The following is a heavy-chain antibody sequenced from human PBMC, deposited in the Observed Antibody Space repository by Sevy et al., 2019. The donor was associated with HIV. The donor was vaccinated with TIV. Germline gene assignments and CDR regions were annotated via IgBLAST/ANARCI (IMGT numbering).Heavy chain of an antibody. CDR2: INQDGSQK. D-gene: IGHD3-9*01. J-gene: IGHJ4*02. CDR1: GFTFSTYW. Sequence: GGSLRLSCGASGFTFSTYWMSWVRQAPGKGLEWVANINQDGSQKYCVDSVKGRFTISKDNAKNSLYLQMSSLRAEDTAVYYCAREFDGGPDYWGQGTLVTVSS. V-gene: IGHV3-7*01. CDR3: AREFDGGPDY.